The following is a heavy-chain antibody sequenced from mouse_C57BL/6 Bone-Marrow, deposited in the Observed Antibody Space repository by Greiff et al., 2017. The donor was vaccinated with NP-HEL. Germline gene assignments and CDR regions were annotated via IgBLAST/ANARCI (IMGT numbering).Heavy chain of an antibody. CDR2: ILPGSGST. CDR1: GYTFTGYW. Sequence: VQLQQSGAELMKPGASVKLSCKATGYTFTGYWIEWVKQRPGHGLEWIGEILPGSGSTNYNVKFKGKATFTADTSSNTAYMQLSSLTTEDSAIYYCAREGWDPYYFDYWGQGTTLTVSS. V-gene: IGHV1-9*01. D-gene: IGHD3-3*01. J-gene: IGHJ2*01. CDR3: AREGWDPYYFDY.